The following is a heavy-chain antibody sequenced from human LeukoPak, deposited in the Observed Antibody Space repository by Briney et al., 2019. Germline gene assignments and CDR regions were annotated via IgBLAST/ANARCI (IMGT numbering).Heavy chain of an antibody. CDR1: GFTFSDYY. Sequence: PGGSPRLSCAASGFTFSDYYMSWIRQAPGKGLEWVSYISSSSSYTNYADSVKGRFTISRDNAKNSLYLQMNSLRAEDTAVYYCASLTRPYNWFDPWGQGTLVTVSS. J-gene: IGHJ5*02. V-gene: IGHV3-11*03. CDR2: ISSSSSYT. CDR3: ASLTRPYNWFDP.